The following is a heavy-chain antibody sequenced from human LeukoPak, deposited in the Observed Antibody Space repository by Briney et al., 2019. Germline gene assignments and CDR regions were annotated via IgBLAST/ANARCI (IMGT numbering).Heavy chain of an antibody. CDR2: ISAYNGNT. Sequence: ASVKVSCKASGYTFTSYGISWVRQAPGQGLEWMGWISAYNGNTNYAQKLQGRVTMTTDTSTSTAYMELSSLRSEDTAVYYCARGGGQQLVKSWFDPWGQGTLVTVSS. CDR1: GYTFTSYG. CDR3: ARGGGQQLVKSWFDP. V-gene: IGHV1-18*01. D-gene: IGHD6-13*01. J-gene: IGHJ5*02.